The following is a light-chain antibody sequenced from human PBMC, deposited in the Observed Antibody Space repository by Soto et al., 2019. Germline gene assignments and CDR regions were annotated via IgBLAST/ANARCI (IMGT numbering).Light chain of an antibody. J-gene: IGLJ1*01. V-gene: IGLV2-14*03. CDR2: DVT. CDR1: SSDVGGYNF. CDR3: MSYVSSATYV. Sequence: QSAPTQPASVSGSHGQSITISCTGTSSDVGGYNFVSWYQQHPGRAPKLMIYDVTNRPSGVSNRFYGSKSGNTASLTISELQAEDEADYYCMSYVSSATYVFGTGTKLTVL.